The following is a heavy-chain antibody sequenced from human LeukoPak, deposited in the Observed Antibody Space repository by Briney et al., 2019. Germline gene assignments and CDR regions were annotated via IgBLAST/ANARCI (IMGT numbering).Heavy chain of an antibody. CDR3: ARQQQMVLDAFDI. D-gene: IGHD6-13*01. CDR1: GYSFTSYW. J-gene: IGHJ3*02. Sequence: GESLKISCKGSGYSFTSYWISWVRQMPGKGLEWMGRIDPSDSYTTYSPSFQGHVTISADKSIGTAYLQWSSLKASDTAMYYCARQQQMVLDAFDIWGQGTMVTVSS. CDR2: IDPSDSYT. V-gene: IGHV5-10-1*01.